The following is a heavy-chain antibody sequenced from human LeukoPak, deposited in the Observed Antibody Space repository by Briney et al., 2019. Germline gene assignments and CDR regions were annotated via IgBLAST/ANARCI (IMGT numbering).Heavy chain of an antibody. V-gene: IGHV4-59*01. CDR3: ARGSALWEPGDY. CDR2: IYYSGST. Sequence: SETLSLTCTVSGGSISSYYWSWIRQPPGKGLEWIGYIYYSGSTNYNPSLKSRVTISVHTSKNQFSLKLSSVTAADTAVYYCARGSALWEPGDYWGQGTLVTVSS. CDR1: GGSISSYY. D-gene: IGHD1-26*01. J-gene: IGHJ4*02.